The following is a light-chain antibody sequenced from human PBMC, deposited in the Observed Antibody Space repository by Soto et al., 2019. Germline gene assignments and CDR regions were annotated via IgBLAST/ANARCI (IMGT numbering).Light chain of an antibody. Sequence: HTVVTQEPSLTVSPGGTVTLTCGSSTGAVTSGYYPNWFQQKPGQPPRALIYSTTYKHSWTPARFSGSLLGGKAALTLSGVQPEDEADYYCLLYYGGGVVFGGGTKLTVL. V-gene: IGLV7-43*01. CDR3: LLYYGGGVV. CDR1: TGAVTSGYY. CDR2: STT. J-gene: IGLJ2*01.